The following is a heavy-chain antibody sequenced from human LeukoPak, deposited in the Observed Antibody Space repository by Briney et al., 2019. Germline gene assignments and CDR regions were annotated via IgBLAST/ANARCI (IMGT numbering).Heavy chain of an antibody. CDR1: GYTFTSYG. CDR3: ARGDSGSYYCDI. CDR2: ISAYSGDT. J-gene: IGHJ3*02. Sequence: GASVKVSCKASGYTFTSYGISWVRQAPGQGLEWMGWISAYSGDTNYAQKFQGRVTITADESTSTAYMELSSLRSEDTAVYYCARGDSGSYYCDIWGQGTMVTVSS. D-gene: IGHD1-26*01. V-gene: IGHV1-18*01.